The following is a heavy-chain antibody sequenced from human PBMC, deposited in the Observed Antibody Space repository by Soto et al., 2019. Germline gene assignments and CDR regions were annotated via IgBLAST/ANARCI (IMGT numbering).Heavy chain of an antibody. D-gene: IGHD1-26*01. CDR1: GDSFTSGIYY. CDR2: IYNSGTT. Sequence: SETLSLTCTVSGDSFTSGIYYWTWIRQPPGKGLEWIGYIYNSGTTFYSPSLKSRVTISLDTSKKQFSLNLSSVTAADTAVYYCAAFLGAHWYFDLWGRGTLVTVSS. CDR3: AAFLGAHWYFDL. J-gene: IGHJ2*01. V-gene: IGHV4-30-4*01.